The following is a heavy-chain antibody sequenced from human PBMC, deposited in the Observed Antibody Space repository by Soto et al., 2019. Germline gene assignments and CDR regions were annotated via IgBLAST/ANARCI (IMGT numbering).Heavy chain of an antibody. D-gene: IGHD6-6*01. J-gene: IGHJ6*01. CDR3: VKGEQLVPYYYYGMDV. CDR2: ISSNGGST. Sequence: PGGSLRLSCSASGFTFSGYAMHWVRQAPGKGLEYVSAISSNGGSTYYADSVKGRFTISRDNSKNTLYLQMSSLRAEDTAVYYCVKGEQLVPYYYYGMDVWGQGTTVTVSS. V-gene: IGHV3-64D*08. CDR1: GFTFSGYA.